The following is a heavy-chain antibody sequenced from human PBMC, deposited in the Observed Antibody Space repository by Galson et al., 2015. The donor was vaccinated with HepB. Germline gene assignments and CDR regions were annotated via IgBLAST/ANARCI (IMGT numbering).Heavy chain of an antibody. CDR1: GYTFNIYW. D-gene: IGHD1-26*01. V-gene: IGHV5-51*03. J-gene: IGHJ4*02. CDR3: ARPGVMGSTTSYDY. Sequence: QSGAEVKKPGESLKISCKGSGYTFNIYWIAWVRQMSGKGLEWMGTIYPGDSDTRYSPSFQGQVTISVDKSINTAYLQWSSLKASDTAIYYCARPGVMGSTTSYDYWGQGTLVTVSS. CDR2: IYPGDSDT.